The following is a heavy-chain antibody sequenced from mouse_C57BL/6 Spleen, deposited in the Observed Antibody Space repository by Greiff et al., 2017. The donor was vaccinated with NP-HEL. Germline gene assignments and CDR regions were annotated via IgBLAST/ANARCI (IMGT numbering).Heavy chain of an antibody. Sequence: EVKLVESGGGLVQPGGSLKLSCAASGFTFSDYYMYWVRQTPEKRLEWVAYISNGGGSTYYPDTVKGRFTISRDNAKNTLYLQMSRLKSEDTAMYYCARREGYGNYDWYFDVWGTGTTVTVSS. CDR3: ARREGYGNYDWYFDV. J-gene: IGHJ1*03. V-gene: IGHV5-12*01. CDR2: ISNGGGST. D-gene: IGHD2-1*01. CDR1: GFTFSDYY.